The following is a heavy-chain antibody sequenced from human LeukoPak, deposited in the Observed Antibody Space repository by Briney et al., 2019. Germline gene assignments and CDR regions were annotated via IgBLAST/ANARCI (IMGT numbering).Heavy chain of an antibody. V-gene: IGHV1-8*01. CDR3: ASEKGNCSSTSCYNWFDP. CDR1: GYTFTSYD. J-gene: IGHJ5*02. CDR2: MNPNSGNT. Sequence: ASVKVSCKASGYTFTSYDINWVRQAPGQGLEWMGWMNPNSGNTGHAQKFQGRVTMTRNTSISTAYMELSSLRSEDTAVYYCASEKGNCSSTSCYNWFDPWGQGTLVTVSS. D-gene: IGHD2-2*01.